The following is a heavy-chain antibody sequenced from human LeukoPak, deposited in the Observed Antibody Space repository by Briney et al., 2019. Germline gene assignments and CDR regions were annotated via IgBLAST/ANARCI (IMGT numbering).Heavy chain of an antibody. V-gene: IGHV4-4*07. CDR3: ASQGVDTAMVYGYYGMDV. Sequence: SETLSLTCTVSGGSISSHYWSWIRQPAGKGQEWIGRIYTSGSTNYNPSLKSRVTMSVDTSKNQFSLKLSSVTAADTAVYYCASQGVDTAMVYGYYGMDVWGQGTTVTVSS. D-gene: IGHD5-18*01. CDR1: GGSISSHY. CDR2: IYTSGST. J-gene: IGHJ6*02.